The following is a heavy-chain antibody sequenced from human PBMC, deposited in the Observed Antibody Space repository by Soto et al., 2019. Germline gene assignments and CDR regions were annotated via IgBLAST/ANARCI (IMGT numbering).Heavy chain of an antibody. V-gene: IGHV3-33*01. J-gene: IGHJ6*03. CDR2: IWYDGSNK. CDR3: ARDSAVFSSNLYEVYYNMDV. Sequence: QVQLVESGGGVVQPGRSLRLSCAASGFSFGSYGMHWVRQAPGKGLEWVAVIWYDGSNKYYGDSVKGRFTISRDNSNNAAYLQVNSLRVEDTAVYYCARDSAVFSSNLYEVYYNMDVWCKGTTVTVSS. D-gene: IGHD6-13*01. CDR1: GFSFGSYG.